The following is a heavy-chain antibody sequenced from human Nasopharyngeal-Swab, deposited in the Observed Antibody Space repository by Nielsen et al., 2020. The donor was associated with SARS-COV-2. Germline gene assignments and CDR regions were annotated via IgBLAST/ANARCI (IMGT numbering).Heavy chain of an antibody. CDR2: INTNTGNP. V-gene: IGHV7-4-1*02. D-gene: IGHD2-2*01. CDR3: ARAATSFNYLGYCNSTSCYGGGDWFDP. Sequence: WVRQAPGQGLEWMGWINTNTGNPTYAQGFTGRFVFSLDTSVSTAYLQISSLKAEDTAVYYCARAATSFNYLGYCNSTSCYGGGDWFDPWGQGTLVTVSS. J-gene: IGHJ5*02.